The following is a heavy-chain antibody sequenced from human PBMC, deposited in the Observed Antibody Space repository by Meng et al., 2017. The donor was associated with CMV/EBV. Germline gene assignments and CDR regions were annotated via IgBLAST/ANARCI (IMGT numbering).Heavy chain of an antibody. CDR1: GYRFTIYW. J-gene: IGHJ4*02. CDR3: ARLLGTGTPFDY. V-gene: IGHV5-51*01. D-gene: IGHD1-1*01. CDR2: IYPGGSRT. Sequence: GESLKISCQGSGYRFTIYWIGWVRQMPGKGLELMGIIYPGGSRTTYSPSFQGQVTISADKSINTAYLQWNSLKASDTAVYYCARLLGTGTPFDYWGQGTLVTVSS.